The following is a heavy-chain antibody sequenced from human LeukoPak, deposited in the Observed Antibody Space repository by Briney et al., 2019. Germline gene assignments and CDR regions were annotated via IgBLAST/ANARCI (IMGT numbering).Heavy chain of an antibody. CDR2: IYHSGST. CDR3: ARVVQSTDSSGFYLPEYFQH. Sequence: SETLSLTCTVSGYSISSGYHWGWIRQPPGKGLEWIGSIYHSGSTYYNPSLKSRVTKSVDTSKNQFSLKLRSVTAADTAVYYCARVVQSTDSSGFYLPEYFQHWGQGTLVTVSS. CDR1: GYSISSGYH. J-gene: IGHJ1*01. V-gene: IGHV4-38-2*02. D-gene: IGHD3-22*01.